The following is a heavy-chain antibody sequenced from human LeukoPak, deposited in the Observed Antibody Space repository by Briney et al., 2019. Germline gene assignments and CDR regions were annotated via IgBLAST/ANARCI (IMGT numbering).Heavy chain of an antibody. CDR2: INPNSGGT. CDR1: GYTFTGHY. J-gene: IGHJ4*02. V-gene: IGHV1-2*02. Sequence: ASVKVSCKASGYTFTGHYMHWVRQAPGQGLEWMGWINPNSGGTNYALKFQGRVTMTRDTSISTAYMELSRLRSDDTAVYYCARSQRFLEWLSPSFDYWGQGTLVTVSS. CDR3: ARSQRFLEWLSPSFDY. D-gene: IGHD3-3*01.